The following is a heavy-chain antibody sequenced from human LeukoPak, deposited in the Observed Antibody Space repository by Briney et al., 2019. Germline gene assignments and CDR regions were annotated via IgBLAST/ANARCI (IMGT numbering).Heavy chain of an antibody. CDR3: ASLRVPGDFDY. J-gene: IGHJ4*02. V-gene: IGHV4-59*12. D-gene: IGHD3-16*01. Sequence: SETLSLTCTVSGGSISSYHWNWIRQPPGKGLEWIGYIYYSGSTNYNPSLKSRLTISVDTSKNQFSLKLTSVTAADTAVYYCASLRVPGDFDYWGQGTLVTVSS. CDR2: IYYSGST. CDR1: GGSISSYH.